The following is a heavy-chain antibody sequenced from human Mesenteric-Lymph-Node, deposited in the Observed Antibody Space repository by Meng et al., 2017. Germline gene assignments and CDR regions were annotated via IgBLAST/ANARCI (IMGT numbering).Heavy chain of an antibody. CDR3: TGLSGPFDY. D-gene: IGHD6-19*01. J-gene: IGHJ4*02. CDR2: INSDGRTT. V-gene: IGHV3-74*02. Sequence: EVQLVESGGGLVQPGVSLRLSCAASGFTISRHWMHWVRQAPGKGLVWVSRINSDGRTTNYADSVKGRFTISRDNAKNTLYLQMNSLRAEDTAVYFCTGLSGPFDYRGQGTLVTVSS. CDR1: GFTISRHW.